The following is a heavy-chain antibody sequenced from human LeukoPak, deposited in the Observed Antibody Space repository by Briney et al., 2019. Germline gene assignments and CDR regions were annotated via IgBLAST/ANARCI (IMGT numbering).Heavy chain of an antibody. CDR2: ISGSGGST. V-gene: IGHV3-23*01. CDR1: GGSFSGYY. D-gene: IGHD5-24*01. CDR3: AKEFREMATTH. Sequence: ETLSLTCAVYGGSFSGYYWSWVRQAPGKGLEWVSAISGSGGSTYYADSVKGRFTISRDNSKDTLYLQMNSLRAEDTAVYYCAKEFREMATTHWGQGTLVTVSS. J-gene: IGHJ4*02.